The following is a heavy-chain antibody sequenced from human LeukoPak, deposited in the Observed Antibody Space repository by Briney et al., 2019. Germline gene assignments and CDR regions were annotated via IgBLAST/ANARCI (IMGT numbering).Heavy chain of an antibody. J-gene: IGHJ4*02. CDR3: ARDIRRYSSGWYEVY. D-gene: IGHD6-19*01. V-gene: IGHV3-33*01. Sequence: GRSLRLSCAVSGFTFSSYGMHWVRQAPGKGLEWVAVIWYDGSNKYYAGSVKGRFTISRGNSKNTLYLQMNSLRAEDTAVYYCARDIRRYSSGWYEVYWGQGTLVTVSS. CDR1: GFTFSSYG. CDR2: IWYDGSNK.